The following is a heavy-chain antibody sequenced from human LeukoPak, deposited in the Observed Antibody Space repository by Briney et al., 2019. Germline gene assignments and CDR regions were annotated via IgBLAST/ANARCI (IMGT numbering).Heavy chain of an antibody. Sequence: GGSLRLSCAASGFTFSSYAMHWVRQAPGKGLEWVAVISYDGNNKYYADSGKGRFTISRDNSKNTLYLQMNSLRGEDTAVYYCARGAAMVLDYWGQGTLVTVSS. CDR1: GFTFSSYA. CDR2: ISYDGNNK. J-gene: IGHJ4*02. V-gene: IGHV3-30-3*01. CDR3: ARGAAMVLDY. D-gene: IGHD5-18*01.